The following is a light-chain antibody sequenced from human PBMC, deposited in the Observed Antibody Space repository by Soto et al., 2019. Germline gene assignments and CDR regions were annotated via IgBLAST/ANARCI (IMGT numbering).Light chain of an antibody. Sequence: DIQMTQSPSTLSASVGDRVTITCRASQRISTWLAWYQQKPGKAPKLLIYKASNLEGGVPSRFSGSGSGTEFTLTISSLQPDDSASYYCQQYNSFPVTFGPGTKVEIK. CDR1: QRISTW. CDR3: QQYNSFPVT. V-gene: IGKV1-5*03. CDR2: KAS. J-gene: IGKJ1*01.